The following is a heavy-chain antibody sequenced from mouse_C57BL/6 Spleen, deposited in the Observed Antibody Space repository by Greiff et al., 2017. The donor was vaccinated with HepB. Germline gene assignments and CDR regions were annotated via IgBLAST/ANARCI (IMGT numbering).Heavy chain of an antibody. CDR3: ARRSSGAWFAY. Sequence: VKLMESGPELVKPGASVKISCKASGYAFSSSWMNWVKQRPGKGLEWIGRIYPGDGDTNYNGKFKGKATLTADKSSSTAYMQLSSLTSEDSAVYFCARRSSGAWFAYWGQGTLVTVSA. J-gene: IGHJ3*01. CDR2: IYPGDGDT. CDR1: GYAFSSSW. V-gene: IGHV1-82*01.